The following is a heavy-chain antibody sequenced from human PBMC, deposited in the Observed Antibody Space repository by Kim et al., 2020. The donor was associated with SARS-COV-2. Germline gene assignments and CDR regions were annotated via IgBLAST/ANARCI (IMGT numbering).Heavy chain of an antibody. Sequence: GGSLRLSCAASGFTFSDYYMSWIRQAPGKGLEWVSYISSSGSTIYYADSVKGRFTISRDNAKNSLYLQMNSLRAEDTAVYYCARDECSSTSCYAHGKRYYGMDVWGQGTTVTVSS. D-gene: IGHD2-2*01. CDR3: ARDECSSTSCYAHGKRYYGMDV. V-gene: IGHV3-11*04. CDR1: GFTFSDYY. CDR2: ISSSGSTI. J-gene: IGHJ6*02.